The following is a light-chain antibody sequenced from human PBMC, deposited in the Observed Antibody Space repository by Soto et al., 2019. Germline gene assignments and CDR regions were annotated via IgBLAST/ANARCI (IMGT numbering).Light chain of an antibody. CDR1: QDISNY. CDR3: QQYDNLPLT. J-gene: IGKJ3*01. CDR2: DAS. V-gene: IGKV1-33*01. Sequence: DIQMTQSPSSLSASVGDRVTITCQASQDISNYLNWYQQKPGKAPKLLIYDASNLETGVPSRFRGSGYGTDFSFTISSVQREDIDTYYCQQYDNLPLTFGPGTKVDI.